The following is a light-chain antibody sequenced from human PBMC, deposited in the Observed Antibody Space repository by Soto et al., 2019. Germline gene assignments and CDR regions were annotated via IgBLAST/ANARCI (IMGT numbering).Light chain of an antibody. J-gene: IGKJ3*01. CDR1: QSVSSSY. CDR3: HKYGSSPFT. Sequence: IELTQSPGTLSLSLGERATLSCRASQSVSSSYLAWYQQKPGQPPRLLIYGASSRATGIPDRFSGSGSGTDFTLTISRLEPEDFAVYYCHKYGSSPFTFGPGTKVDIQ. CDR2: GAS. V-gene: IGKV3-20*01.